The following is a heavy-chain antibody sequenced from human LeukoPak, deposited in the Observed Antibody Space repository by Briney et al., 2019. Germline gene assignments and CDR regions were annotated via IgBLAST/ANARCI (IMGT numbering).Heavy chain of an antibody. CDR3: AREPGFDSSGYLNWFDP. Sequence: SETLSLTCTVSGGSISSYYWSWIRQPPGKGLEWIACISYSGSTKYNPSLKGRVTISVDTSKNQLSLKLRSVTAADTAVYYCAREPGFDSSGYLNWFDPWGQGTLVTVSS. J-gene: IGHJ5*02. CDR1: GGSISSYY. D-gene: IGHD3-22*01. V-gene: IGHV4-59*01. CDR2: ISYSGST.